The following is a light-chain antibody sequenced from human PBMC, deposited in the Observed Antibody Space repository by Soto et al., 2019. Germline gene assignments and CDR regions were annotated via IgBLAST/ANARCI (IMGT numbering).Light chain of an antibody. V-gene: IGKV3D-11*02. J-gene: IGKJ4*01. Sequence: EIVLTQSPATLSLSPGERATLSCRASQSVSSYLAWYQQKPGQAPRLLIYDASNRATGIPARFSGSGPGTDFNLTIISLEPEDFAVYYCQQRSNWLFGGGTKVEIK. CDR2: DAS. CDR1: QSVSSY. CDR3: QQRSNWL.